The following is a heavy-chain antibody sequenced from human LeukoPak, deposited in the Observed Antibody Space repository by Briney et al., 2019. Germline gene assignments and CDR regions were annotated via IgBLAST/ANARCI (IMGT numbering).Heavy chain of an antibody. D-gene: IGHD2-15*01. CDR3: AKDPHSPYCSGGSCYSDY. V-gene: IGHV3-23*01. CDR1: GFTFSSYW. J-gene: IGHJ4*02. Sequence: PGGSLRLSCAASGFTFSSYWMSWVRQAPGKGLEWVSAISGSGGSTYYADSVKGRFTISRDNSKNTLYLQMNSLRAEDTAVYYCAKDPHSPYCSGGSCYSDYWGQGTLVTVSS. CDR2: ISGSGGST.